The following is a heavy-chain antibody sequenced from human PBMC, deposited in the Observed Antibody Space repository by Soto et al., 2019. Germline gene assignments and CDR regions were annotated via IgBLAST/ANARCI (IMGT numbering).Heavy chain of an antibody. Sequence: GASVKVSCKASGYTFTSYDINWVRQATGQRLEWMGWMNPSNGNTKYSQKFQGRVTITRDTSASTAYMELSSLRSEDTAVYYCARDVGATGDWGQGTLVTVSS. V-gene: IGHV1-3*01. D-gene: IGHD1-26*01. CDR3: ARDVGATGD. CDR2: MNPSNGNT. J-gene: IGHJ4*02. CDR1: GYTFTSYD.